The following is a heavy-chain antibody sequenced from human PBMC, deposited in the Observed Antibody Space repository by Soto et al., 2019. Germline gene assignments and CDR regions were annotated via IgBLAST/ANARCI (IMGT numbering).Heavy chain of an antibody. Sequence: QVQLQESGPGLVKPSETLSLTCTVSGGSISNYYWSWIRQPPGKGLEWIGYIYYSGNTNYSPSLKSRVTISLDTSSNQLSLSLSSVTAAHTAVYYCARVRSGRDYSSIWYSFDYWGQGTLVTVSS. V-gene: IGHV4-59*01. D-gene: IGHD6-13*01. CDR3: ARVRSGRDYSSIWYSFDY. J-gene: IGHJ4*02. CDR1: GGSISNYY. CDR2: IYYSGNT.